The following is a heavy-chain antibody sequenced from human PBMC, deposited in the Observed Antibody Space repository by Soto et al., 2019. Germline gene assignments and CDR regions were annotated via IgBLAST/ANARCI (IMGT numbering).Heavy chain of an antibody. CDR1: GSSSDPFT. J-gene: IGHJ4*02. V-gene: IGHV3-9*02. CDR3: AVSSPDIVVLPSSIYFTS. D-gene: IGHD2-15*01. CDR2: LSWDRSTV. Sequence: GGSLRLSCVASGSSSDPFTMHWVRELPGKGLEWVAGLSWDRSTVAYADSAQGRFTISRDHAKNSVDLLMDRLRPDDTALYFCAVSSPDIVVLPSSIYFTSWGPGTQVTVSS.